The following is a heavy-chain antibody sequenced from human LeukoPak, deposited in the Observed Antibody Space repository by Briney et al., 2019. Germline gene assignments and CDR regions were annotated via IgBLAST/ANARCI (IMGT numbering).Heavy chain of an antibody. CDR2: IKQDGSEK. Sequence: GGSLRLSCAASGFTFSSYWMSWVRQAPGKGLEWVANIKQDGSEKYYADSVKGRFTISRDNAKNSLYLQMNSLRAEDTAVYYCARAGLYEVNTRLFDYWGQGTLVTVSS. D-gene: IGHD5/OR15-5a*01. V-gene: IGHV3-7*01. CDR3: ARAGLYEVNTRLFDY. CDR1: GFTFSSYW. J-gene: IGHJ4*02.